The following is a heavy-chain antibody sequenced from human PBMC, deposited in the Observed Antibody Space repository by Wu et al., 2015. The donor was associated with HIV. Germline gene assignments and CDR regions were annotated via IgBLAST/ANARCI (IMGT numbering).Heavy chain of an antibody. J-gene: IGHJ3*02. CDR3: AKALSPVGSSPPYVFDI. D-gene: IGHD1-26*01. CDR1: GYTFTDYY. V-gene: IGHV1-2*02. Sequence: QVQLVQSGVEVKKPGASVKVSCRASGYTFTDYYMHWVRQAPGQGLEWMGWINSNNGGTSFAQKFQGRVTMTSDTSISTTYMELSRLRSDDTAVYYCAKALSPVGSSPPYVFDIWGQGTMVTVSS. CDR2: INSNNGGT.